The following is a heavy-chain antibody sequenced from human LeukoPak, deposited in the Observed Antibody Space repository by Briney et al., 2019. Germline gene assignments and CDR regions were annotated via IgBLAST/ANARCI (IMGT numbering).Heavy chain of an antibody. J-gene: IGHJ4*02. Sequence: GGSLRLSCTASGFTFGDYAMSWFRQAPGKGLEWVGFIRSKAYGGTTEYAASVKGRFTISRDDSKSIAYLQMNSLKTEDTAVYYCTRSGLYDSSGYPDYRGQGTLVTVSS. CDR2: IRSKAYGGTT. CDR1: GFTFGDYA. D-gene: IGHD3-22*01. V-gene: IGHV3-49*03. CDR3: TRSGLYDSSGYPDY.